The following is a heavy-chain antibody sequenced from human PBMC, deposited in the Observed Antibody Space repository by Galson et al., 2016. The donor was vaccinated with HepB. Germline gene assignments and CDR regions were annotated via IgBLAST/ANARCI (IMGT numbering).Heavy chain of an antibody. J-gene: IGHJ4*02. CDR1: GFTVSNNY. CDR2: IYSTGTT. D-gene: IGHD1-26*01. CDR3: ARDSGTPPPRRGPSSGY. V-gene: IGHV3-53*01. Sequence: LRLSCAASGFTVSNNYMIWFRQAPGKVLEWVSLIYSTGTTPYADSVKGRFTISRDSSKNTLYLQMNSLRAEDTAIYYCARDSGTPPPRRGPSSGYWGQGTLVTVSS.